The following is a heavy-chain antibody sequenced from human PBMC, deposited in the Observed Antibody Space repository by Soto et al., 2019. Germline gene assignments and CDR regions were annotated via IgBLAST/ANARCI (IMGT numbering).Heavy chain of an antibody. CDR2: IYYSGST. V-gene: IGHV4-59*01. CDR1: GGSISSYY. D-gene: IGHD5-18*01. Sequence: SETLSLTCTVSGGSISSYYCSWIRQPPGKGLEWIGYIYYSGSTNYNPSLKSRATISVDTSKNQFSLKLSSVTAADTAVYYCARGRIQLSSPFDNWGQGTLVTISS. J-gene: IGHJ4*02. CDR3: ARGRIQLSSPFDN.